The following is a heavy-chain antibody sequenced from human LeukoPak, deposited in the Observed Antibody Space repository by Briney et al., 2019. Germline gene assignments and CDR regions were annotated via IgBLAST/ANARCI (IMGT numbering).Heavy chain of an antibody. CDR3: ARIRSY. CDR1: GFTFNNYG. V-gene: IGHV3-30*03. J-gene: IGHJ4*02. Sequence: GGSLRLSCAASGFTFNNYGMHWVRQAPGKGLEWVAVISYDGSNKYYADSVKGRFTISRDNSKNTLYLQMNSLRAEDTAVYYCARIRSYWGQGTLVTVSS. CDR2: ISYDGSNK.